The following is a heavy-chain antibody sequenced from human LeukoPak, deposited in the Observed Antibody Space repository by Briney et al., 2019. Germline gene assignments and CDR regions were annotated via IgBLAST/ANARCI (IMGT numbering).Heavy chain of an antibody. CDR3: ARGFGGRGNSGIIDY. CDR1: GGSFSGYY. CDR2: INHSGST. V-gene: IGHV4-34*01. D-gene: IGHD4-23*01. Sequence: SETLSLTCAVYGGSFSGYYWSWIRQPPGKGLEWIGEINHSGSTNDNPSLKSRVTISVDTSKNQFSLRLSSVTAADTAVYYCARGFGGRGNSGIIDYWGQGTPVTVSS. J-gene: IGHJ4*02.